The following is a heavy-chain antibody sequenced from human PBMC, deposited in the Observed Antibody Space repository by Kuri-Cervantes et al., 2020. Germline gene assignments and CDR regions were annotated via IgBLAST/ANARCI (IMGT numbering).Heavy chain of an antibody. CDR1: GYSISSGYY. D-gene: IGHD4-17*01. V-gene: IGHV4-38-2*02. J-gene: IGHJ2*01. CDR2: IYHSGST. Sequence: SETLSLTCTVSGYSISSGYYWSWIRQPPGKGLEWIGEIYHSGSTNYNPSLKSRVTISVDKSKNQFSLKLSSVTAADTAVYYCARQNTVTTLDWYFDLWGRGTLVTVSS. CDR3: ARQNTVTTLDWYFDL.